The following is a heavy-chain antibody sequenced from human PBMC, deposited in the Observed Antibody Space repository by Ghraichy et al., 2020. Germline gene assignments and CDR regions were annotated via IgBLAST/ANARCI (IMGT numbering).Heavy chain of an antibody. CDR3: AADGTGGMVLDFHI. J-gene: IGHJ3*02. Sequence: GGSLRLSCAASGFTFSTYAMSWVRQAPGKGLDWVSSISGSGNNIWYADSVKGRFTISRDNAKNSLYLQMNSLRAEDTAVYYCAADGTGGMVLDFHIWGQGTMVTVSS. D-gene: IGHD3-10*01. CDR1: GFTFSTYA. CDR2: ISGSGNNI. V-gene: IGHV3-21*01.